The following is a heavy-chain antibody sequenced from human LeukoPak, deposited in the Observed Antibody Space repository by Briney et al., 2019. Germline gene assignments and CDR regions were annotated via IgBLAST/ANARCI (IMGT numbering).Heavy chain of an antibody. D-gene: IGHD6-13*01. CDR3: ARGRKSSSWFDP. CDR1: GGTFSSYA. J-gene: IGHJ5*02. CDR2: IIPIFGTA. V-gene: IGHV1-69*13. Sequence: SVKVSCKASGGTFSSYAISWVRQAPGQGLEWMGGIIPIFGTANYAQKFQGRVTITADESTSTAYMELSSLRSEDTAAYYCARGRKSSSWFDPWGQGTLVTVSS.